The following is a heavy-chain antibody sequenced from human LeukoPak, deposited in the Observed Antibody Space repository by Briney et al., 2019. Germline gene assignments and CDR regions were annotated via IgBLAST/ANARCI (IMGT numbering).Heavy chain of an antibody. D-gene: IGHD6-13*01. CDR3: ARGPIHIAAAGPFDY. CDR2: TYYRSKLYN. J-gene: IGHJ4*02. CDR1: GDSVSSNSAA. Sequence: SQTLSLTCALSGDSVSSNSAAWNWIRQSPSRGLEWLGRTYYRSKLYNDYAVSVKSRITINPDTSKNQFSLQLNSVTPEDTAVYYCARGPIHIAAAGPFDYWGQGTLVTVSS. V-gene: IGHV6-1*01.